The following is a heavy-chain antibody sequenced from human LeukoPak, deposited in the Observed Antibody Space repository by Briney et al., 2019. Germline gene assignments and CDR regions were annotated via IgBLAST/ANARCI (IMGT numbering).Heavy chain of an antibody. V-gene: IGHV1-18*01. CDR2: ISAYNGNT. CDR3: ATLVSGINY. Sequence: ASVKVSCKASGYTFTSYGISWVRQAPGQGLEWMGWISAYNGNTNYAQKLQGRVTMTTDTSTSTAYMELSRLNSDDTAVYYCATLVSGINYWGQGTLVTVSS. J-gene: IGHJ4*02. D-gene: IGHD1-20*01. CDR1: GYTFTSYG.